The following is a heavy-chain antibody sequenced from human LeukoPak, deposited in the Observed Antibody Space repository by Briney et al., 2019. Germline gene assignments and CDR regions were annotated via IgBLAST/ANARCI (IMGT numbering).Heavy chain of an antibody. V-gene: IGHV4-31*03. CDR3: ASLYDSSGYRDY. CDR1: GGSISSGGYY. D-gene: IGHD3-22*01. CDR2: IYYSGST. J-gene: IGHJ4*02. Sequence: PSQTLSLTCTVSGGSISSGGYYWSWLRQHPGKGLEWIGYIYYSGSTYYNPSLKSRVTISVDTSKNQFSLKLSSVTAADTAVYYCASLYDSSGYRDYWGQGTLVTVSS.